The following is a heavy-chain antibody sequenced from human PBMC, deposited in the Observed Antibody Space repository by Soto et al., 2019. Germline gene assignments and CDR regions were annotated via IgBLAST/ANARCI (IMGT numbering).Heavy chain of an antibody. D-gene: IGHD3-22*01. Sequence: PSETLSLTCADSGGSISSSNWWSWVRQPPGKGLEWIGEIYHSGSTNYNPSLKSRVTISVDKSKNQFSLKLSSVTAADTAVYYCARGGGYYDSSGARGRGTYTGLNFWGQGTLVTVSS. V-gene: IGHV4-4*02. CDR1: GGSISSSNW. CDR3: ARGGGYYDSSGARGRGTYTGLNF. J-gene: IGHJ4*02. CDR2: IYHSGST.